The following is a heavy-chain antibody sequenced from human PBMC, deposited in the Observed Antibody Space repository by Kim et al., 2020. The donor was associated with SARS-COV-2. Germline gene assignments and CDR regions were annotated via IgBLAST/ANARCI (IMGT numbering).Heavy chain of an antibody. CDR1: GFTFSNAW. Sequence: GGSLRLSCAASGFTFSNAWMSWVRQAPGKGLEWVGRIKSKTDGGTTDYAAPVKGRFTISRDDSKNTLYLQMNSLKTEDTAVYYCTTVSYYDFWSGYNYYYYGMDVWGQGTTVTVSS. D-gene: IGHD3-3*01. V-gene: IGHV3-15*01. J-gene: IGHJ6*02. CDR2: IKSKTDGGTT. CDR3: TTVSYYDFWSGYNYYYYGMDV.